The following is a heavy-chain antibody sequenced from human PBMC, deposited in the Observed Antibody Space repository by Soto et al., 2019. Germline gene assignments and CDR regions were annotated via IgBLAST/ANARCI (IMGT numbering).Heavy chain of an antibody. CDR1: GFTFSSYW. D-gene: IGHD3-22*01. J-gene: IGHJ4*02. CDR2: INSDGSST. V-gene: IGHV3-74*01. CDR3: ARDLRVTHYYDSSGYSMAFDY. Sequence: GGSLRLSCAASGFTFSSYWMHWVRQAPGKGLVWVSRINSDGSSTSYADPVKGRFTISRDNAKNTLYLQMNSLRAEDTAVYYCARDLRVTHYYDSSGYSMAFDYWGQGTLVTVSS.